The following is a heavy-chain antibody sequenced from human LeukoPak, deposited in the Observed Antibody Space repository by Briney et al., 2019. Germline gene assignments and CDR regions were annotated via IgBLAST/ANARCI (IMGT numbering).Heavy chain of an antibody. CDR2: ISAYNGNT. CDR3: ARVRRFEVRQYYYYYYMDV. J-gene: IGHJ6*03. CDR1: GYTFTTYD. V-gene: IGHV1-18*01. D-gene: IGHD3-3*01. Sequence: GASVTVSCKASGYTFTTYDISWVRQAPGQGLEWMGWISAYNGNTNYAQNLQGRVTMTTDTSTSTAYMELRSLRSDDTAVYYCARVRRFEVRQYYYYYYMDVWGKGTTDTVSS.